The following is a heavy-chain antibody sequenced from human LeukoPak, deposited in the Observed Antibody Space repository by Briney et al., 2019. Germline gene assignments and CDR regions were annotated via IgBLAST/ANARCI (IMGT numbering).Heavy chain of an antibody. V-gene: IGHV4-59*01. CDR2: IYYSGST. D-gene: IGHD3-3*01. CDR3: ARNTYDFWSGHTYYYYYMDV. CDR1: GGSISSYH. J-gene: IGHJ6*03. Sequence: RPSETLSLTCTVSGGSISSYHWSWIRQPPGKGLEWIGYIYYSGSTNYNPSLKSRVTISVDTSKNQFSLKLSSVTAADTAVYYCARNTYDFWSGHTYYYYYMDVWGKGTTVTVSS.